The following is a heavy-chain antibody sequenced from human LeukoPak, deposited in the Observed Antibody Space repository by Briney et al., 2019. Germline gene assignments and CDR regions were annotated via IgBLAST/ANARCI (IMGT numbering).Heavy chain of an antibody. J-gene: IGHJ5*02. CDR1: GGSINSYF. CDR3: AKNEYNTSPGRYNWFDP. V-gene: IGHV4-59*01. Sequence: SETLSLTCTVSGGSINSYFWSWIRQPPGKGLEWIGYIYYSGSIYYNPSLKSRVTISVDTSKNQFSLKLSSVTAADTAVYYCAKNEYNTSPGRYNWFDPWGQGTLVTISS. CDR2: IYYSGSI. D-gene: IGHD3-10*01.